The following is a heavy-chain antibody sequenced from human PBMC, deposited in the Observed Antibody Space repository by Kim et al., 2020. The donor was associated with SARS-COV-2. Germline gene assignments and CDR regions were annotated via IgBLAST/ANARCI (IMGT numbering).Heavy chain of an antibody. D-gene: IGHD6-13*01. V-gene: IGHV1-46*01. Sequence: ASVKVSCKASGYTFTDFYIHWVRQAPGQGLEWMGIIDPRNSWTQYAQRLQGRLTVTRDTSTSTVYMELSSLRSDDTAVYYCARVYITAAGMEDFDYWGQG. CDR2: IDPRNSWT. J-gene: IGHJ4*02. CDR3: ARVYITAAGMEDFDY. CDR1: GYTFTDFY.